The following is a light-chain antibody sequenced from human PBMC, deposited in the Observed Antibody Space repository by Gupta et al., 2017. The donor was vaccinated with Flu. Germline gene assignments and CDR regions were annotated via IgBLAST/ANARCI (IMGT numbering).Light chain of an antibody. CDR2: EDN. Sequence: YVLTQPPSVSVAPGQTARLNCGGNDIESKTVHWYQQKPGQAPVLVVYEDNDRPSGIPERFSGSNSGNTATLTIRRVEAGDEADYYCTVWDSSSYHWVFGGGTKLTVL. J-gene: IGLJ3*02. CDR1: DIESKT. CDR3: TVWDSSSYHWV. V-gene: IGLV3-21*02.